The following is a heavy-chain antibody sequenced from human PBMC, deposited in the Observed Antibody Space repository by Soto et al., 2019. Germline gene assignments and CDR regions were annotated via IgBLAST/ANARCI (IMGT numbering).Heavy chain of an antibody. CDR3: ARGVGADYGYYFDY. D-gene: IGHD4-17*01. CDR2: IWYDGSNK. J-gene: IGHJ4*02. V-gene: IGHV3-33*01. Sequence: QVQLVESGGGVVQPGRSLRLSCAASGFTFSSYGMHWVRQAPGKGLEWVAVIWYDGSNKYYADSVKGRFTISRDNAKNSLYLQMNSLRAEDTAVYYCARGVGADYGYYFDYWGQGTLVTVSS. CDR1: GFTFSSYG.